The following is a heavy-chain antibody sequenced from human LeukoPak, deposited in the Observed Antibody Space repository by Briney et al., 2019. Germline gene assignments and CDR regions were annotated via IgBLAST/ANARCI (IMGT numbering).Heavy chain of an antibody. D-gene: IGHD2-21*01. Sequence: ASVKVSCKASGYIFSNYGISWARQAPGQGLEWMGWISDHNGNPNYAQKFEGRVTMTTDTSTSTAYMELTSLTSDDTAVYYCAIDSVLGAAYTDHWGQGTLVTVSS. CDR1: GYIFSNYG. V-gene: IGHV1-18*01. CDR3: AIDSVLGAAYTDH. J-gene: IGHJ4*02. CDR2: ISDHNGNP.